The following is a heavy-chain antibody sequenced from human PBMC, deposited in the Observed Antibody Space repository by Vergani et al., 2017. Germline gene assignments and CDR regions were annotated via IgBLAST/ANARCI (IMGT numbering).Heavy chain of an antibody. J-gene: IGHJ2*01. CDR3: ASGKYYSDSTSHFRGRYFDV. V-gene: IGHV4-39*01. CDR1: GDSIISRSYY. Sequence: QMQLQESGPGLVKASETPSLTCTVSGDSIISRSYYWGWIRQPPGKGLEWIGSIYNSGNGDSSSSLKSRVTISADTSKTQFSLRLTSVTAADTAVYYCASGKYYSDSTSHFRGRYFDVWGRGTLVTVPS. D-gene: IGHD3-16*01. CDR2: IYNSGNG.